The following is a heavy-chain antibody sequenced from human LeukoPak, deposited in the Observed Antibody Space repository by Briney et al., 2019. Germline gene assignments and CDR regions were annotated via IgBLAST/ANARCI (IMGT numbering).Heavy chain of an antibody. D-gene: IGHD3-10*01. CDR2: IYTSGST. Sequence: PSETLSLTCAVSGYSISSGYYWSWIRQPAGKGLEWIGRIYTSGSTNYNPSLKSRVTISVDTSKNQFSLKLSSVTAADTAVYYCARALNYGSGWDWFDPWGQGTLVTVSS. J-gene: IGHJ5*02. CDR1: GYSISSGYY. CDR3: ARALNYGSGWDWFDP. V-gene: IGHV4-61*02.